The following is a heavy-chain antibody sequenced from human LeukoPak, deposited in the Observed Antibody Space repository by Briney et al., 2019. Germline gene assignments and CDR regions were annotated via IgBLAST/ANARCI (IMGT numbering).Heavy chain of an antibody. V-gene: IGHV5-10-1*01. CDR3: ARLGGYSYGSFDY. J-gene: IGHJ4*02. CDR2: IDPSDSYT. Sequence: GGALQISWKGSGYISTSYWISWVRQLPGKGLEGMGRIDPSDSYTNYSPYFQGHVTISADKSISTAYLQWSSLKASDTAMYYCARLGGYSYGSFDYWGQGTLVTVSS. D-gene: IGHD5-18*01. CDR1: GYISTSYW.